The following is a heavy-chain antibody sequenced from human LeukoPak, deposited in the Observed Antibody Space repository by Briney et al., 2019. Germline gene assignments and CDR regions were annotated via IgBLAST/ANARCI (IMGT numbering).Heavy chain of an antibody. D-gene: IGHD6-13*01. CDR1: GYTFTSYD. J-gene: IGHJ6*03. V-gene: IGHV1-8*01. CDR3: ARGHSSSWYDPRYNYYMDV. CDR2: MNPNSGNT. Sequence: GASVKVSCKASGYTFTSYDINWVRQATGQGLEWMGWMNPNSGNTGYAQKFQGRVTMTRNTSISTAYMELSSLRSEDTAVYYCARGHSSSWYDPRYNYYMDVWGKGTTVTISS.